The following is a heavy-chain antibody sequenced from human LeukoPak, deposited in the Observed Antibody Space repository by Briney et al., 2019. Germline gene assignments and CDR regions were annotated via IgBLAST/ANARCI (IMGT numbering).Heavy chain of an antibody. CDR1: GFTFSSYN. V-gene: IGHV3-48*01. Sequence: PGGSLRLSCAASGFTFSSYNMNWVRQAPGKGLEWISYIARSSSPIYDADSVKGRFTISRDNAKNSLYLQMNSLRAEDTAVYYCARDRGGSGWPIFDSWGQGTLVTVSS. CDR3: ARDRGGSGWPIFDS. D-gene: IGHD6-19*01. J-gene: IGHJ4*02. CDR2: IARSSSPI.